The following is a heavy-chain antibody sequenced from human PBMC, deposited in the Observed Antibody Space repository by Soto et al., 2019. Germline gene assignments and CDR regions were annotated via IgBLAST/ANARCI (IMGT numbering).Heavy chain of an antibody. CDR3: AKDLLGYSSSWYDYYGMDV. Sequence: GGSLRLSCAASGFTFSSYAMSWVRQAPGKGLEWVSAISGSGGSTYYADSVKGRFTISRDNSKNTLYLQMNSLRAEDTAVYYCAKDLLGYSSSWYDYYGMDVWGQGTTVTVSS. CDR2: ISGSGGST. D-gene: IGHD6-13*01. J-gene: IGHJ6*02. CDR1: GFTFSSYA. V-gene: IGHV3-23*01.